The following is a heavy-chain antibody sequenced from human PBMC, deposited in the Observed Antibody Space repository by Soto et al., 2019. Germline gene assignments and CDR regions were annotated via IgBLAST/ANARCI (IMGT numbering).Heavy chain of an antibody. CDR3: AKDLINNRGYYDSRGAFDI. CDR2: ISGSGGST. Sequence: EVQLLESGGGLVQPGGSLRLSCAASGFTFSSYAMSWVRQAPGKGLEWVSAISGSGGSTYYADSVKGRFTISRDNSKNTLYLQMNSLRAEDTAVYYCAKDLINNRGYYDSRGAFDIWGQGTMVTVSS. J-gene: IGHJ3*02. V-gene: IGHV3-23*01. CDR1: GFTFSSYA. D-gene: IGHD3-22*01.